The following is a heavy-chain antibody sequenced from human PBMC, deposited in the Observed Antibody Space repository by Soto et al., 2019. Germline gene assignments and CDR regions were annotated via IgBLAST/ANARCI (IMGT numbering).Heavy chain of an antibody. J-gene: IGHJ4*02. Sequence: AASVKVSCKASGYTFTGYYIHWMRQAPGQGLEWMGWIDPSNGDTNYAQKFQDGVTLTRDTSISTACMELSRLRSDDTAVYYCAREGNYYYGSSGYYYEKWGQGTLVTVYS. D-gene: IGHD3-22*01. CDR1: GYTFTGYY. V-gene: IGHV1-2*02. CDR2: IDPSNGDT. CDR3: AREGNYYYGSSGYYYEK.